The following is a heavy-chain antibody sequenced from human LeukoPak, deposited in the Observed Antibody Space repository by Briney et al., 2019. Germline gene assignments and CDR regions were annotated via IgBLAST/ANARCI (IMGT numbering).Heavy chain of an antibody. V-gene: IGHV5-51*01. D-gene: IGHD6-19*01. Sequence: GESLKISCKGSGYSFTSYWIGWVRQMPGKGLEWMGIIYPGDSDTRYSPSFQGQVTISADKSISTAYLQWSSLKASDTAMYYCARLIPDGSGGGDYFDYWGQGTLVTVSS. CDR1: GYSFTSYW. CDR2: IYPGDSDT. J-gene: IGHJ4*02. CDR3: ARLIPDGSGGGDYFDY.